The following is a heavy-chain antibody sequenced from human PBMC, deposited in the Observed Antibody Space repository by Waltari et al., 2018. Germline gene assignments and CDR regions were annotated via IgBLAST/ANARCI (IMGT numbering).Heavy chain of an antibody. D-gene: IGHD2-21*02. CDR1: GFTLSSFA. CDR3: AREGYDLYSVGMDV. J-gene: IGHJ6*02. Sequence: VQLVESGGGVVQPGRSLRLSCAASGFTLSSFAVHWVRQAPGKGLEWVGVISNDGTKKYYVDSVKGRFTISRDNFKNMVYMQMNSLRREDTALYYCAREGYDLYSVGMDVWGQGTTVTVSS. V-gene: IGHV3-30-3*01. CDR2: ISNDGTKK.